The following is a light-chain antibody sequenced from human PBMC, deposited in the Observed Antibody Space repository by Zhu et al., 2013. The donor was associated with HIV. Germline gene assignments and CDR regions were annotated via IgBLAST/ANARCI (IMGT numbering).Light chain of an antibody. CDR3: QQYNSAPLT. Sequence: DIQMTQSPSTLSASVGDRVTITCRASQSISSWLAWYQQKPGKAPKLLIYKASSLESGVPSRFSGSGSGTEFTLTISNFQPDDVAVYFCQQYNSAPLTFGGGTNVEI. V-gene: IGKV1-5*03. CDR2: KAS. J-gene: IGKJ4*01. CDR1: QSISSW.